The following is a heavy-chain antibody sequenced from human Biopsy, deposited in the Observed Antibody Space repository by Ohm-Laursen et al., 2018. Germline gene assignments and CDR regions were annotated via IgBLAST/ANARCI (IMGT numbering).Heavy chain of an antibody. CDR1: GFTFSSSW. J-gene: IGHJ4*02. V-gene: IGHV3-74*01. Sequence: GSLRLSCAASGFTFSSSWMHWVRQAPGKGLEWASRFNSDGTDTTYADSVKGRFTISRDNAKNTLYLQMNSLRVEDTAVYYCAKAGRGYIDYWGQGTLVIVSS. D-gene: IGHD5-18*01. CDR3: AKAGRGYIDY. CDR2: FNSDGTDT.